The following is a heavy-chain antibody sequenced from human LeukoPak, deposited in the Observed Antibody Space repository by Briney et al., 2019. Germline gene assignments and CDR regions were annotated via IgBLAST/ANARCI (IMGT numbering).Heavy chain of an antibody. CDR2: ISACNGNT. D-gene: IGHD5-18*01. J-gene: IGHJ5*02. Sequence: ASVKVSCKASGYTFTSYGISWVRQAPGQGLEWMGWISACNGNTNYAQKLQGRVTMTTDTSTSTAYMELRSLRSDDTAVYYCARDRPIQLWSNNWFDPWGQGTLVTVSS. CDR3: ARDRPIQLWSNNWFDP. CDR1: GYTFTSYG. V-gene: IGHV1-18*01.